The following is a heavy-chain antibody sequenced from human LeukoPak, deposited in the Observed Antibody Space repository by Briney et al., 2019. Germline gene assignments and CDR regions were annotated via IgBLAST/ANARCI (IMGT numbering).Heavy chain of an antibody. CDR2: IYYSGST. V-gene: IGHV4-39*01. J-gene: IGHJ4*02. CDR3: ARHVIRSSSWPPGDY. Sequence: PSETLSLTCTVSGGSISSYYWNWIRQPPGKGLEWIGSIYYSGSTYYNPSLKSRVTISVDTSKNQFSLKLSSVTAADTAVYYCARHVIRSSSWPPGDYWGQGTLVTVSS. CDR1: GGSISSYY. D-gene: IGHD6-13*01.